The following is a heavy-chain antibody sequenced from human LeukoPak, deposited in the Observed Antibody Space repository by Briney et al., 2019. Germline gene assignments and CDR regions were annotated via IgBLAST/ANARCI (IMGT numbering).Heavy chain of an antibody. J-gene: IGHJ5*02. CDR2: VDPDDGQR. V-gene: IGHV1-24*01. Sequence: ASVKVSCKISGYTLNDISVHWVRQPPGKGLEWMGGVDPDDGQRVYAQRFRGRVTMTEDTSTITAYMELSRLRSEDTAVYFCAAVSGHYTLLDAWGQGALVTVST. D-gene: IGHD4-11*01. CDR1: GYTLNDIS. CDR3: AAVSGHYTLLDA.